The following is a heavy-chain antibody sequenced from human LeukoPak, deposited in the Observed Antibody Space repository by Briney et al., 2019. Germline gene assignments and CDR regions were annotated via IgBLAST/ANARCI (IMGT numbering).Heavy chain of an antibody. CDR2: ISATRGNT. CDR3: AKDWVERGDY. V-gene: IGHV3-23*01. J-gene: IGHJ4*02. D-gene: IGHD6-13*01. Sequence: ISATRGNTYYADSVQGRFSISRDNSKNTLYLQMNSLRAEDTAVYYCAKDWVERGDYWGQGTLVTVSS.